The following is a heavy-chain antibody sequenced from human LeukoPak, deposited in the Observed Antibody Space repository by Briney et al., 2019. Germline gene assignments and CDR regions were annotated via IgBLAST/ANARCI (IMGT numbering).Heavy chain of an antibody. V-gene: IGHV3-23*01. CDR1: GFTFSNYV. CDR2: ISGSGTST. D-gene: IGHD3-10*01. Sequence: GGSLRLSCVASGFTFSNYVMNWVRQAPGKGLECVSSISGSGTSTYYVDSVKGRFTSSRDNSKNTLYLQMNSLKTEDTAVYYCTTGPPRITMVRGPFDYWGQGTLVTVSS. CDR3: TTGPPRITMVRGPFDY. J-gene: IGHJ4*02.